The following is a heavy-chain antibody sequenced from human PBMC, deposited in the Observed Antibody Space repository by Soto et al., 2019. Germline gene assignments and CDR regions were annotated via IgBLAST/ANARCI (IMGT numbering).Heavy chain of an antibody. V-gene: IGHV1-18*01. J-gene: IGHJ3*02. CDR3: ARLSEGTYHMRIGVLAFDI. Sequence: ASVKVSCKASGYTFTSYGISWVRQAPGQGLEWMGWISAYNGNTNYAQKLQGRVTMTTDTSTSTAYMELRSLRSDDTAVYYCARLSEGTYHMRIGVLAFDIWCQGPMVTVS. CDR1: GYTFTSYG. D-gene: IGHD3-10*01. CDR2: ISAYNGNT.